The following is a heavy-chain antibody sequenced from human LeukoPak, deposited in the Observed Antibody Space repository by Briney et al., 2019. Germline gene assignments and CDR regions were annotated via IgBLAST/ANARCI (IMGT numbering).Heavy chain of an antibody. D-gene: IGHD3-22*01. CDR3: ASSRYDSSGYYGIIGY. V-gene: IGHV3-21*01. CDR1: GFTVSINS. Sequence: GGSLRLSCTVSGFTVSINSMSWVRQAPGKGLEWVSSISRSSNYKYYADSVKGRFTISRDNAKNSLYLQMNSLRAEDTALYYCASSRYDSSGYYGIIGYWGQGTLVTVSS. J-gene: IGHJ4*02. CDR2: ISRSSNYK.